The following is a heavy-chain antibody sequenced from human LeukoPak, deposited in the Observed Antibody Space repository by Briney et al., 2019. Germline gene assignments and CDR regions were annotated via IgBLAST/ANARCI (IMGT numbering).Heavy chain of an antibody. D-gene: IGHD3-3*01. J-gene: IGHJ4*02. V-gene: IGHV3-7*03. CDR2: INPDGTNT. CDR3: ANDFDH. Sequence: SGGSLRLSCAASGFTFGNYWMSWVRQAPGKGLQWVANINPDGTNTHYVDSVTGRFTISRDISKNTLYLQMNSLRADDTAVYYCANDFDHWGQGTLVTVSS. CDR1: GFTFGNYW.